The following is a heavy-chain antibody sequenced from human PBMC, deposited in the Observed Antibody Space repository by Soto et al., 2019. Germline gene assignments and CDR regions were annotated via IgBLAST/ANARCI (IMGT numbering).Heavy chain of an antibody. V-gene: IGHV1-2*04. CDR1: GYTFTGYY. CDR2: INPNSGGT. J-gene: IGHJ4*02. CDR3: ARECSSTSCYGFDY. Sequence: GASVKVSCKASGYTFTGYYMHWVRQAPGQGLEWMGWINPNSGGTNYAQKFQGWVTMTRDTSISTAYMELSRLRSDDTAVYYCARECSSTSCYGFDYWGQGTLVSVSS. D-gene: IGHD2-2*01.